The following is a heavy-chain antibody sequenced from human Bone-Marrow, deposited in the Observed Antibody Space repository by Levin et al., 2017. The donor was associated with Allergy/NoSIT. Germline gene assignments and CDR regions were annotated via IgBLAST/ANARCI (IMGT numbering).Heavy chain of an antibody. CDR3: ARAGGAAANWFDP. CDR1: SGSISSSNSY. CDR2: VFHTGST. V-gene: IGHV4-39*07. J-gene: IGHJ5*02. Sequence: SQTLSLTCTVSSGSISSSNSYWGWIRQTPGETLEWIGNVFHTGSTYYNPSLKSRVTISVDTYKNQFSLRLNSVTAADTAVYYCARAGGAAANWFDPWGQGTLVTVSS. D-gene: IGHD6-13*01.